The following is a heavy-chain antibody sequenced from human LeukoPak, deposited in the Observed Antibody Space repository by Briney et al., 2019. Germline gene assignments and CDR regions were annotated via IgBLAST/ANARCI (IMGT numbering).Heavy chain of an antibody. CDR3: ARDRVDTAVWNGAYNYYYYGIDV. D-gene: IGHD1-1*01. Sequence: GGSLPLSRAASGFTHSGKYMNWVRPATGEGLEWVALLYTDDKTCYPDSVKGRFTISRDNSKHMVYLQMNCLRAEDTPVFYCARDRVDTAVWNGAYNYYYYGIDVWGQGTTVTVSS. J-gene: IGHJ6*02. V-gene: IGHV3-66*01. CDR2: LYTDDKT. CDR1: GFTHSGKY.